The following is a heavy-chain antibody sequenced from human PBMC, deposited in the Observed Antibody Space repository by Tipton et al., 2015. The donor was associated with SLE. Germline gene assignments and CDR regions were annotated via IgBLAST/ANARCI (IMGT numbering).Heavy chain of an antibody. CDR2: ISAYNGNT. J-gene: IGHJ3*02. CDR1: GDTFSTYG. Sequence: QVQLVQSGAEVKKPGSSVKVSCRASGDTFSTYGISWVRQAPGQGLEWMGWISAYNGNTNYAQKLQGRVTMTTDTSTSTAYMELRSLRSDDTAVYYCARGIAVAGTQIHAFDIWGQGTMVTVSS. V-gene: IGHV1-18*01. CDR3: ARGIAVAGTQIHAFDI. D-gene: IGHD6-19*01.